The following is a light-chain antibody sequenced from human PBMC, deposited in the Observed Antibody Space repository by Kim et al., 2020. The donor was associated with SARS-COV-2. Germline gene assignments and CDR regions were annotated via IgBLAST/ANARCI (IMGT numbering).Light chain of an antibody. V-gene: IGKV4-1*01. CDR2: WAS. CDR3: QQYYSTPRT. J-gene: IGKJ1*01. Sequence: IVMTQSPDSLAVSLGERATINCKSSRSVLYSSNNNNYLAWYQQKPGQPPKLLIYWASTRESGVPDRFSGSGSGTDFTLTISSLQAEDVAVYYCQQYYSTPRTFGQGTKVDIK. CDR1: RSVLYSSNNNNY.